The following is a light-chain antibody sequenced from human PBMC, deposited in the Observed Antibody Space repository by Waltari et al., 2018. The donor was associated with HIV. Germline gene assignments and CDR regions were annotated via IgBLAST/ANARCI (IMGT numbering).Light chain of an antibody. V-gene: IGKV3-11*01. CDR1: RSVSNS. CDR2: DAS. Sequence: EIVLTQSPATLSLSPGDRATLSCRASRSVSNSLAWYQQKPGQAPRLLIYDASNRATGIPARFSASGSGTDFTLTISSLEPEDFAVYYCQQRTSWPLVYTFGPGTKVDIK. CDR3: QQRTSWPLVYT. J-gene: IGKJ3*01.